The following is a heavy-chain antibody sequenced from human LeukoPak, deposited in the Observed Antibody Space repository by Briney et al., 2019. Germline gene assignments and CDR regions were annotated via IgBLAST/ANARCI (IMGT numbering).Heavy chain of an antibody. CDR2: IYYSGST. V-gene: IGHV4-31*03. Sequence: SQTLSLTCTVSGGSISSGGYYWSWIRQHPGKGLEWIGYIYYSGSTYYNPSLKSRVTISVDTSKNLFSLKLSSVTAADTAVYYCANSSGYYRKSYAFDIWGQGTMVTVSS. J-gene: IGHJ3*02. D-gene: IGHD3-22*01. CDR3: ANSSGYYRKSYAFDI. CDR1: GGSISSGGYY.